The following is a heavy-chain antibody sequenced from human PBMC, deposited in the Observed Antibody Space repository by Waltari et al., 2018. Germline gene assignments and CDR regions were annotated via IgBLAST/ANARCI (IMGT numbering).Heavy chain of an antibody. CDR3: ARGDYDFWSGYWYDY. CDR1: GGSISSYY. Sequence: QVQLQESGPGLVKPSETLSLTCTVSGGSISSYYWSWIRQPPGKGLEWIGYIYYSGGTNYNPALKSRVTISVDTSKNQFSLKLSSVTAADTAVYYCARGDYDFWSGYWYDYWGQGTLVTVSS. D-gene: IGHD3-3*01. J-gene: IGHJ4*02. V-gene: IGHV4-59*01. CDR2: IYYSGGT.